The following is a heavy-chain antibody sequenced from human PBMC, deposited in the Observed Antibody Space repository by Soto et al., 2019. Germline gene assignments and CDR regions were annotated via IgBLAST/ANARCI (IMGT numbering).Heavy chain of an antibody. J-gene: IGHJ4*02. CDR1: GYTFINYH. V-gene: IGHV1-18*01. CDR2: INTYNGMT. CDR3: AKSPRGEMATD. Sequence: QVPLVQSGGEVKKHGDSVTVSCKASGYTFINYHITWVRQAPGQGLEWMAWINTYNGMTDYAQRFQGRVTMTRDTSTITAYMELRNLGSDDTAVYFCAKSPRGEMATDWGQGTLVTVSS. D-gene: IGHD5-12*01.